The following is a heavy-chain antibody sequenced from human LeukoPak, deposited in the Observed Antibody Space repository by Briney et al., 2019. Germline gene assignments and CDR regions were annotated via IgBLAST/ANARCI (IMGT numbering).Heavy chain of an antibody. CDR2: MNPNSGNT. CDR3: ARTPGYCSSTSCYNYYSYAMDV. V-gene: IGHV1-8*01. Sequence: ASVKVSCKASGYTFTSYDINWVRQATGQGLEWMGWMNPNSGNTGYAQKFQGRVTMTRNTSISTAYMELSSLRSEDTAVYYRARTPGYCSSTSCYNYYSYAMDVWGQGTTVTVS. J-gene: IGHJ6*02. CDR1: GYTFTSYD. D-gene: IGHD2-2*02.